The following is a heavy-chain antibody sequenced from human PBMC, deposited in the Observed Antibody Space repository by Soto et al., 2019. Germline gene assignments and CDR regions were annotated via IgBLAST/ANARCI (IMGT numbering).Heavy chain of an antibody. J-gene: IGHJ4*02. Sequence: PGESLKISCKGSGYRFISYWIAWVRQMPGKGLEYMGIIYPNDPDTRYSPSFQGQVTMSADKSINTVYLHWSSLKASDTAVYYCARRGAAAPFDYWGQGTMVTVS. CDR3: ARRGAAAPFDY. CDR2: IYPNDPDT. CDR1: GYRFISYW. D-gene: IGHD6-13*01. V-gene: IGHV5-51*01.